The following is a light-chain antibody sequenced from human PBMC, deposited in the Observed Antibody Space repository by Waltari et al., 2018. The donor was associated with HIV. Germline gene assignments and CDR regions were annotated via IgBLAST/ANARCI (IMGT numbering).Light chain of an antibody. V-gene: IGLV3-1*01. CDR2: QDK. CDR1: KLGDKY. CDR3: QAWDSSTVV. Sequence: SYELTQPASVSVSPGQTASITCSGDKLGDKYVSWYQPKPGQSPVVVIYQDKKRPSGIPERFSGSNSGNTATLTISGTQALDEAYYYCQAWDSSTVVFGGGTKVTVL. J-gene: IGLJ2*01.